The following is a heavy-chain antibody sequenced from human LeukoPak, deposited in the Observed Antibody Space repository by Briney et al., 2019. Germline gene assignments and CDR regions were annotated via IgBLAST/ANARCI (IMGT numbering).Heavy chain of an antibody. CDR2: IAHDGNNK. D-gene: IGHD4/OR15-4a*01. Sequence: GGSLRLSWAAYQFTFSNYVMHWVRQAPGKGLEWVAVIAHDGNNKFYSDSVKGRFAISRDNSKNTLYLQMSSLSAEDTAVYFCAKDGAANSYWYFDLWGRGTLVTVSS. V-gene: IGHV3-30*09. J-gene: IGHJ2*01. CDR1: QFTFSNYV. CDR3: AKDGAANSYWYFDL.